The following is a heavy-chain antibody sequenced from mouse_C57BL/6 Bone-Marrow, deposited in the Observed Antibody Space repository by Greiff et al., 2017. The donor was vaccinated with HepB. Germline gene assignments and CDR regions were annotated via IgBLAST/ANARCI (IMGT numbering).Heavy chain of an antibody. Sequence: QVQLQQSGAELVRPGTSVKVSCKASGYAFTNYLIEWVKQRPGQGLEWIGVINPGRGGTNYNEKFKGKATLTADKSSSTAYMQLSSLTSEDSAVYFCARREGDYYGSTFAYWGQGTLVTVSA. D-gene: IGHD1-1*01. CDR1: GYAFTNYL. CDR2: INPGRGGT. V-gene: IGHV1-54*01. J-gene: IGHJ3*01. CDR3: ARREGDYYGSTFAY.